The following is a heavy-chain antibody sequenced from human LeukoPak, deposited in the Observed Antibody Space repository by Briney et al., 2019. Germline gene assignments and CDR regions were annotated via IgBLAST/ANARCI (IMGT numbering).Heavy chain of an antibody. D-gene: IGHD5-18*01. CDR1: RFTFSSYA. Sequence: PGGSLRLSCAASRFTFSSYAMSWVRQAPGKGLEWVSAISGSGDTTYYADSVKGRFTISRDNSKNTPYLQMNSLRAEDTAVYYCAKDMRYSYGYPDAFDIWGQGTMVTVSS. J-gene: IGHJ3*02. CDR2: ISGSGDTT. V-gene: IGHV3-23*01. CDR3: AKDMRYSYGYPDAFDI.